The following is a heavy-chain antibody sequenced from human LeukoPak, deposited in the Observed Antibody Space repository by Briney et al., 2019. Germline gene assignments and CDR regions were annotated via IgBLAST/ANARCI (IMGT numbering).Heavy chain of an antibody. D-gene: IGHD6-13*01. J-gene: IGHJ4*02. CDR1: GFTFDGYA. Sequence: GRSLRLSCADSGFTFDGYAMHWVRQVPGKGLEWVSGISWNSGSIGYADSVKGRFTISRDNAKNSLYLQMNSLRTEDTAFYYCAKDIDYIDYSSSFDYWGQGTLVTVSS. CDR3: AKDIDYIDYSSSFDY. V-gene: IGHV3-9*01. CDR2: ISWNSGSI.